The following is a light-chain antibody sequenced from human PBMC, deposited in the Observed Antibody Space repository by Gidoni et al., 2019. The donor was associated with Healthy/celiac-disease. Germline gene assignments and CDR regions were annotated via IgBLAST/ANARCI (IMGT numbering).Light chain of an antibody. V-gene: IGKV1-5*01. CDR3: QQYNSYWTT. CDR2: DAS. J-gene: IGKJ1*01. Sequence: DIQMTQSPSTLSASVGDRVTITCRASQSISSWLAWYQQKPGKAPKLLIYDASSLESGVPSRFSGSGSGTEFTLTISSLQPDDFATYYCQQYNSYWTTFGQXTKVEIK. CDR1: QSISSW.